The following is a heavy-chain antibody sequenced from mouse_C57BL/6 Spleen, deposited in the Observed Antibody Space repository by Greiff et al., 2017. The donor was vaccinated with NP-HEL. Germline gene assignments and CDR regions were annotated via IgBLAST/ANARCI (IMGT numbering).Heavy chain of an antibody. D-gene: IGHD2-1*01. Sequence: QVQLQQPGAELVKPGASVKLSCKASGYTFTSYWMHWVKQRPGRGLEWIGRIDPISGGTKYNEKFKSKATLTVDKPSSTAYMQLSSLTSEDSAVYYCALWGNYDFDYWGQGTTLTVSS. CDR3: ALWGNYDFDY. CDR2: IDPISGGT. CDR1: GYTFTSYW. J-gene: IGHJ2*01. V-gene: IGHV1-72*01.